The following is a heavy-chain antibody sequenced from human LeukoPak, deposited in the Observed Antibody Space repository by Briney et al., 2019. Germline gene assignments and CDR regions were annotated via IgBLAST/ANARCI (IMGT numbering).Heavy chain of an antibody. D-gene: IGHD3-10*01. Sequence: GGSLRLSCAAAGFTFSRYEMKWVRQAPGKGREWVSYISSSGSTIYYADSVKGRFTISRDNANNSLYLQMTSLRAEDTAVYYCARGLWFGELAKWGQGPLVTVFS. V-gene: IGHV3-48*03. CDR2: ISSSGSTI. CDR1: GFTFSRYE. CDR3: ARGLWFGELAK. J-gene: IGHJ4*02.